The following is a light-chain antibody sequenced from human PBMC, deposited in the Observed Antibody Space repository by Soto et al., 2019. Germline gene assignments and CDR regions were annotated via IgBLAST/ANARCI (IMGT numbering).Light chain of an antibody. J-gene: IGKJ2*01. V-gene: IGKV3-15*01. CDR3: LQYNNWPPKYT. Sequence: EIVMTQSPATLSVSPGERATLSCRASQSVSSNLAWYQQKPGQAPRLLIYDASTRATGIPARFSGSGSGTEFTLTISSLQSEDFAVYYCLQYNNWPPKYTFGQGTKLEIK. CDR1: QSVSSN. CDR2: DAS.